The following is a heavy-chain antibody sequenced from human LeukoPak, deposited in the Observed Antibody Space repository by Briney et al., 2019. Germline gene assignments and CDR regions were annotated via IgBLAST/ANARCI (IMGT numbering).Heavy chain of an antibody. CDR1: GYTFTSYG. Sequence: ASVKVSCKASGYTFTSYGITWVRQAPGQGLEWMGWVSAYNGDTTYAQKLQGRATMTTDTSTSTAYMELRSLTSDDTAVYYCTRRELLVRSWFDSWGQGTLVTVSS. J-gene: IGHJ5*01. D-gene: IGHD3-10*01. V-gene: IGHV1-18*01. CDR3: TRRELLVRSWFDS. CDR2: VSAYNGDT.